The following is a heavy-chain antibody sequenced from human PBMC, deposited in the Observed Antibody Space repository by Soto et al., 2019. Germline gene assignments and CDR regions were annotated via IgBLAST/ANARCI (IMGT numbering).Heavy chain of an antibody. V-gene: IGHV1-3*01. CDR3: ARGIIVGGWYPYYFDY. CDR2: INAGNGNT. Sequence: QVQLVQSGAEVKKPGASVKVSCKASGYTFITYAMHWVRQAPGQRLEWMGWINAGNGNTKYSQKFQGRVSITRDTSASTAYMELSSLRSEDTAVYYCARGIIVGGWYPYYFDYWGQGTPVTVSS. CDR1: GYTFITYA. D-gene: IGHD6-19*01. J-gene: IGHJ4*02.